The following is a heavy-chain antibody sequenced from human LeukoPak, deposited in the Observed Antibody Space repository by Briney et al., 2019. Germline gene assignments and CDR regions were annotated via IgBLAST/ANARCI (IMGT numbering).Heavy chain of an antibody. D-gene: IGHD2-15*01. CDR2: INPVNGNT. Sequence: GASVKVSCKASEDIFTAYAIHWVRQAPGQRLEWMGWINPVNGNTKYSQKFQDRVTITRDTSATTAYMELSSLRSEDTALYYCASFCSGGSCYRTYWGQGTLVTVSS. CDR1: EDIFTAYA. V-gene: IGHV1-3*01. J-gene: IGHJ4*02. CDR3: ASFCSGGSCYRTY.